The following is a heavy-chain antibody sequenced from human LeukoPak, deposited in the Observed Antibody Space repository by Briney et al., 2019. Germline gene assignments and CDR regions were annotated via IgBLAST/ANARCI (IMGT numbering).Heavy chain of an antibody. J-gene: IGHJ4*02. D-gene: IGHD3-22*01. V-gene: IGHV4-34*01. CDR2: INHSGST. CDR1: GGSFSGYY. Sequence: PSETLSLTCAVYGGSFSGYYWSWICQPPGKGLEWIGEINHSGSTNYNPSLKSRVTISVDTSKNQFSLKLSSVTAADTAVYYCARFPYYYDSSGHGDYWGQGTLVTVSS. CDR3: ARFPYYYDSSGHGDY.